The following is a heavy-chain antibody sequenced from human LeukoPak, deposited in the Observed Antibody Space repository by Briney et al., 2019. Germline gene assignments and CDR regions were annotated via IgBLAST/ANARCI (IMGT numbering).Heavy chain of an antibody. CDR3: ARGRVVFRP. J-gene: IGHJ5*02. D-gene: IGHD3-16*01. CDR2: IYTSGST. CDR1: GGSISSGSYY. V-gene: IGHV4-61*02. Sequence: SQTLSLTCTVSGGSISSGSYYWSWIRQPAGKGLEWIGRIYTSGSTNYNPSLKSRVTISVDTSKNQFSLKLSSVTAADTAVYYCARGRVVFRPWGQGTLVTVSS.